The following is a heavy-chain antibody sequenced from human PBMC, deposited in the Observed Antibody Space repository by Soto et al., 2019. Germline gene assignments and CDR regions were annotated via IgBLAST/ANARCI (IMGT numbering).Heavy chain of an antibody. V-gene: IGHV3-21*01. D-gene: IGHD6-13*01. CDR1: GFTFSSYS. CDR3: ARERGWQLYFAY. J-gene: IGHJ4*02. Sequence: KSGGSLRLSCAASGFTFSSYSMNWVRQAPGKGLEWVSLVSFDSNYIYYADSVKGRFTISRDNAKNSVYLQMNSLRAEDTAVYYCARERGWQLYFAYWGQGALVTVSS. CDR2: VSFDSNYI.